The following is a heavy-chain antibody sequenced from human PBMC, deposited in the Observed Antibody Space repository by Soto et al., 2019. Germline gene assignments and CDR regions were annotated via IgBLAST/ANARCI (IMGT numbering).Heavy chain of an antibody. CDR2: LDYSGST. V-gene: IGHV4-38-2*02. Sequence: KTSETLSLTCAVSGYSINRGYYWAWIRQPPGEGLEWIGSLDYSGSTYYNSSLRSRVTISVDTSKNQFSLKLHSVTAADTAVFYCARDLGNYDTTNHYRHRAFDFWGQGKVVTVSS. J-gene: IGHJ3*01. CDR3: ARDLGNYDTTNHYRHRAFDF. CDR1: GYSINRGYY. D-gene: IGHD3-16*01.